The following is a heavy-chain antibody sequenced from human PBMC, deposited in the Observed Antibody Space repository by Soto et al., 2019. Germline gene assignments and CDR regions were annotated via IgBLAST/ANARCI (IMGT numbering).Heavy chain of an antibody. D-gene: IGHD6-13*01. CDR3: ARDGQLVINYFDY. Sequence: GGSLRLSCAASGFTFSSYWMSWVRQAPGKGLEWVANIKQDGSEKYYVDSVKGRFTISRDNAKNSPYLQMNSLRAEDTAVYYCARDGQLVINYFDYWGQGTLVTVSS. CDR1: GFTFSSYW. CDR2: IKQDGSEK. V-gene: IGHV3-7*01. J-gene: IGHJ4*02.